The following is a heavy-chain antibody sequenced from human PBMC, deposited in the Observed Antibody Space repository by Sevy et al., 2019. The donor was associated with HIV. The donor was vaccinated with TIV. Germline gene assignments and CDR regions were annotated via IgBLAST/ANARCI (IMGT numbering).Heavy chain of an antibody. J-gene: IGHJ4*02. CDR1: GFAVSSNY. V-gene: IGHV3-53*01. Sequence: GGSLRLSCAASGFAVSSNYMSWVRQAPGKGLEWVSVIYAGGSTYYADSVKGRFTISRHNSKNTVYLQMNSLRAEDTAVYYCARDHYDSRWGSYWYYFDYWGQGTLVTVSS. D-gene: IGHD3-16*01. CDR2: IYAGGST. CDR3: ARDHYDSRWGSYWYYFDY.